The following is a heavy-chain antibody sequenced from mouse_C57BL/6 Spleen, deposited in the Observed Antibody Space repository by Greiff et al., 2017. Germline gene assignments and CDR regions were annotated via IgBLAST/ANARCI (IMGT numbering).Heavy chain of an antibody. CDR1: GYTFTSYW. CDR3: ARTDYYGSSHKYFDV. D-gene: IGHD1-1*01. V-gene: IGHV1-52*01. Sequence: VKLQQPGAELVRPGSSVKLSCKASGYTFTSYWMHWVKQRPIQGLEWIGNIDPSDSETHYNQKFKDKATLTVDKSSSTAYMQLSSPTSEDSAVYYCARTDYYGSSHKYFDVWGTGTTVTVSS. J-gene: IGHJ1*03. CDR2: IDPSDSET.